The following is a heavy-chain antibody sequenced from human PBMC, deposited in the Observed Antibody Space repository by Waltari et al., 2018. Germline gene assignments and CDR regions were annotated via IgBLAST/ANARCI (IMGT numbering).Heavy chain of an antibody. CDR2: IYSGGST. CDR3: ARAPSRGYSYGSGY. V-gene: IGHV3-66*02. J-gene: IGHJ4*02. CDR1: GFTVSSNY. D-gene: IGHD5-18*01. Sequence: EVQLVESGGGLVQPGGSLRLSCAASGFTVSSNYMSWVRQAPGKGLEWVSVIYSGGSTYYAASVKGRFTISRDNSKNTLYLQMNSLRAEDTAVYYCARAPSRGYSYGSGYWGQGTLVTVSS.